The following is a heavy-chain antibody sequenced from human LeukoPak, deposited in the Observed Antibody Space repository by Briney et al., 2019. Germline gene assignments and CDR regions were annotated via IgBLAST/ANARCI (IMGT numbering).Heavy chain of an antibody. J-gene: IGHJ4*02. CDR2: INPSGGST. CDR1: GYTFTSYY. D-gene: IGHD6-6*01. CDR3: ARVDTIYSSSSEWDFDY. V-gene: IGHV1-46*01. Sequence: GASVKVSCKASGYTFTSYYMHWVRQAPGQGLEWMGIINPSGGSTSYAQKFQGRVTMTRDTSTGTVYMELSSLRSEDTAVYYCARVDTIYSSSSEWDFDYWGQGTLVTVSS.